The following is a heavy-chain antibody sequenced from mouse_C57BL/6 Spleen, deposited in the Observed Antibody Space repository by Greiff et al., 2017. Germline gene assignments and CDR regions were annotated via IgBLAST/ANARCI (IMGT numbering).Heavy chain of an antibody. CDR2: INPGSGGT. Sequence: QVQLQQSGAELVRPGTSVKVSCKASGYAFTNYLIEWVKQRPGQGLEWIGVINPGSGGTNYNEKFKGKATLTADKSSSTAYMQLSSLTSEDSAVYFCARSFDDWGQGTTLTVSS. CDR3: ARSFDD. V-gene: IGHV1-54*01. J-gene: IGHJ2*01. CDR1: GYAFTNYL.